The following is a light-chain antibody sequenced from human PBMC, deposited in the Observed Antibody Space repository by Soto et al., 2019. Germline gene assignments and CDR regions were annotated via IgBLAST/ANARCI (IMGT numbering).Light chain of an antibody. CDR1: SSDVGGYNS. J-gene: IGLJ3*02. CDR3: SSYTSSSPWV. CDR2: EVS. V-gene: IGLV2-14*01. Sequence: QSALTQPASVSGSPGQSITISCTGTSSDVGGYNSVSWYQHYPGKAPKLMIYEVSNRPSGVSNRFSGSKSGNTASLTISGLQAEDEADYYCSSYTSSSPWVFGGGTKLTVL.